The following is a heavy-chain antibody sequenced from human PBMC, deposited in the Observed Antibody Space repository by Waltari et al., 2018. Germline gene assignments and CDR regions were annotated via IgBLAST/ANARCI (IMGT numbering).Heavy chain of an antibody. CDR2: TSPDGFNK. CDR3: ARGGSDRAPLDY. CDR1: GFSLSKYA. Sequence: QVQLVESGGGVVQSGRSLRLSCAASGFSLSKYAVHWVLQAPGKGLEWVCVTSPDGFNKYYADSVQGRFTISRDRSLQMSALRSEDTAVYYCARGGSDRAPLDYWGRGTLVTVSS. J-gene: IGHJ4*02. D-gene: IGHD1-1*01. V-gene: IGHV3-30*15.